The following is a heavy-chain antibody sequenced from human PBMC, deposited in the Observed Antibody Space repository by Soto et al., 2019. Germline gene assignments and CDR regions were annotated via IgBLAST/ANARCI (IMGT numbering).Heavy chain of an antibody. Sequence: QVQLVQSGAEVKKPGSSVKVSCKSSGGTFSTYAISWVRQAPGQGLEWMGGIIPIFGTANYAQKFQGRVTITADESTTXXYXEXXSLRSEETAVYYCARDEMVVATGSRTWHYYYGMDVWGQGTTVTVSS. CDR1: GGTFSTYA. V-gene: IGHV1-69*12. CDR3: ARDEMVVATGSRTWHYYYGMDV. D-gene: IGHD2-15*01. CDR2: IIPIFGTA. J-gene: IGHJ6*02.